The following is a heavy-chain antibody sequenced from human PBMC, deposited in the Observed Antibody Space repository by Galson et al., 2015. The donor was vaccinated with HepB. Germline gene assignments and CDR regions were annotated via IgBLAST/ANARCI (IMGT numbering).Heavy chain of an antibody. Sequence: SLRLSCAASGFTFNNYDMNWVRQAPGKGLEWVSAISVHGGSTYYADSVKGRFTISRDNSKNTLYLQMTSLRAEDTAVYYCAREKNRSGYSYYYMDVWGKGTTVTVSS. J-gene: IGHJ6*03. V-gene: IGHV3-23*01. CDR1: GFTFNNYD. CDR3: AREKNRSGYSYYYMDV. D-gene: IGHD3-3*01. CDR2: ISVHGGST.